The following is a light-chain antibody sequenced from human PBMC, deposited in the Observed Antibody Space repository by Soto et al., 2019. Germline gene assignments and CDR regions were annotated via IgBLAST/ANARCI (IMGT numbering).Light chain of an antibody. J-gene: IGLJ2*01. V-gene: IGLV6-57*04. CDR3: QSYDSSTVV. CDR2: EDN. Sequence: NFMLTQPHSVSESPGKTVTISCTRSSGSIASNYVQWYQQRPGSATTTVIYEDNQRPSGVPDRFSGSIDSSSNSASLTISGLKTLDEADYYWQSYDSSTVVFGGGTKLTVL. CDR1: SGSIASNY.